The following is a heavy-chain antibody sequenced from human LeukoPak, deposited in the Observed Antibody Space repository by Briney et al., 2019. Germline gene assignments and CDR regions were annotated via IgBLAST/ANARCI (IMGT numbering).Heavy chain of an antibody. CDR1: GFTFSSYW. J-gene: IGHJ4*02. V-gene: IGHV3-7*04. Sequence: PAGSLRLSCAASGFTFSSYWMSWVRQAPGKGMEWVAKIKQDGSEKYYVDSVKGRFTISRDNAKNSLYLQMHSLRAEDTAVYYCARDVAVAAMGDWGQGTLVTVSS. D-gene: IGHD2-21*02. CDR3: ARDVAVAAMGD. CDR2: IKQDGSEK.